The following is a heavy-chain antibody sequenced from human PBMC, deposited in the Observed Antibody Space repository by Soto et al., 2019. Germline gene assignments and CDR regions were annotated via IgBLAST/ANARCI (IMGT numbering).Heavy chain of an antibody. J-gene: IGHJ6*02. CDR3: VKDGSSGWPYFDDMDV. CDR2: ILYDGSKK. V-gene: IGHV3-30*18. CDR1: GFTFSSYG. Sequence: GGSLRLSCAASGFTFSSYGIHWVRQAPGKGLEWVAVILYDGSKKYYADSVKGRFTISRDNSKNTLYLQMSSLRAEDTALYYCVKDGSSGWPYFDDMDVWGQGTTVTVSS. D-gene: IGHD6-19*01.